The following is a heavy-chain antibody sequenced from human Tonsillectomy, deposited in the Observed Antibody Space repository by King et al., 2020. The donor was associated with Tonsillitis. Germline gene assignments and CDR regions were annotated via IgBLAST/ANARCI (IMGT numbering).Heavy chain of an antibody. D-gene: IGHD6-19*01. CDR3: AMGESSGWCFDY. V-gene: IGHV3-30*03. CDR2: MSYDGIFD. CDR1: GFTFSSKG. J-gene: IGHJ4*02. Sequence: VQLVESGGGVVQPGRSLRLSCAASGFTFSSKGMHWVRQAPGKGREWGAVMSYDGIFDLYEYSVKGRFTISRDNSKNTLYLQMNSLRAEDTAVYYCAMGESSGWCFDYWGQGTLVTVSS.